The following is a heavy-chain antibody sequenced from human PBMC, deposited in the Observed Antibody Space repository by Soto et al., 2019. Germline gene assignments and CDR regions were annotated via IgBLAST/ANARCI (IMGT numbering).Heavy chain of an antibody. CDR1: GYTFTSYA. Sequence: ASVKVSCKASGYTFTSYAMHWVRQAPGQRLEWMGWINAGNGNTKYSQKFQGRVTITRDTSASTAYVELSSLRSEDTAVYYCARVGGYCSSTSCPFDYWGQGTLVTVSS. CDR2: INAGNGNT. J-gene: IGHJ4*02. D-gene: IGHD2-2*01. CDR3: ARVGGYCSSTSCPFDY. V-gene: IGHV1-3*01.